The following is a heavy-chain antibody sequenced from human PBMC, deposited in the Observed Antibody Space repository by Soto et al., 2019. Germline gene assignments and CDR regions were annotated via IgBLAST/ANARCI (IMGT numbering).Heavy chain of an antibody. D-gene: IGHD6-19*01. CDR2: ISGSGGST. V-gene: IGHV3-23*01. CDR1: GFTFSSYA. CDR3: AKQTYTAVAGDYDYGMDV. Sequence: EVQLLESGGGLVQPGGSLRLSCAASGFTFSSYAMSWVRQAPGKGLEWVSAISGSGGSTYYADSVKGRFTISRDNSKNTLYLQMTSRRAEDTAVYYRAKQTYTAVAGDYDYGMDVWGQGTTVTVSS. J-gene: IGHJ6*02.